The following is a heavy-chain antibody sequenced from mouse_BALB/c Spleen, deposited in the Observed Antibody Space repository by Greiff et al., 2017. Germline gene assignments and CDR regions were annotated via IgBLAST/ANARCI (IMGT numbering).Heavy chain of an antibody. CDR1: GYSFTGYY. Sequence: DVKLVESGPELVKPGASVKISCKASGYSFTGYYMHWVKQSHGNSLDGIGYIYPYNGVSSYNHKFKGKATLTGDKSSSKAYLELRSLTSEDSAVYYCERGYYGTSYFDYWGQGTTLTVSS. CDR3: ERGYYGTSYFDY. CDR2: IYPYNGVS. D-gene: IGHD1-1*01. J-gene: IGHJ2*01. V-gene: IGHV1-31*01.